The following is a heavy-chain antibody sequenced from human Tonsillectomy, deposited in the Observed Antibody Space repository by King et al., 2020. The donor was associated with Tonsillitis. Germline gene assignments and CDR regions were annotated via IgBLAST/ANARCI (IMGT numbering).Heavy chain of an antibody. V-gene: IGHV5-51*01. CDR2: IYPDSSNT. Sequence: QLVQSGAEVKKPGESLKISCKGYGYDFFGYWIGWVRQMPGKGLEWMGIIYPDSSNTKYSPSFEGQVTISVDKSINTAFLQWSSLKASDTAVYYCARCNGATVPVVGFDPWGQGTLVTVSS. J-gene: IGHJ5*02. CDR1: GYDFFGYW. D-gene: IGHD2-8*01. CDR3: ARCNGATVPVVGFDP.